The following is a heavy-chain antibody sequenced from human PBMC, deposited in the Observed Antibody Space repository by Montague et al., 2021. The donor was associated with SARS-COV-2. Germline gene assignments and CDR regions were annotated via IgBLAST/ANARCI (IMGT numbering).Heavy chain of an antibody. CDR3: ARVADIRTASFSEYSFYY. V-gene: IGHV4-59*01. J-gene: IGHJ4*02. Sequence: SETLSLTCNVSGDAITNDYWSWIRQPPGKGLEWMGFLYSNGGAKYNPSLNRRVTMSIDTAKTHFSLKLTSVCAAATAVYYCARVADIRTASFSEYSFYYWGQGTPVSVSS. D-gene: IGHD2/OR15-2a*01. CDR1: GDAITNDY. CDR2: LYSNGGA.